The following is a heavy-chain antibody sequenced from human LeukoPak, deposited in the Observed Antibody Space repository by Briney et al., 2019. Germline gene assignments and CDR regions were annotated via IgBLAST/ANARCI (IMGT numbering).Heavy chain of an antibody. V-gene: IGHV1-3*01. J-gene: IGHJ4*02. Sequence: ASVKVSCKASGYTFTGYYMHWVRQAPGQGLEWMGWINAGNGNTKYSQKFQGRVTITRDTSASTAYMELSSLRSEDTAVYYCARDSPVRANDLDNWGQGTLVTVSS. CDR1: GYTFTGYY. D-gene: IGHD4-17*01. CDR3: ARDSPVRANDLDN. CDR2: INAGNGNT.